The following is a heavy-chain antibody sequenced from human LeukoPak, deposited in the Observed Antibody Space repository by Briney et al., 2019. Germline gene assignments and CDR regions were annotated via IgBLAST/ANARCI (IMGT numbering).Heavy chain of an antibody. CDR1: GYTFTGYY. CDR2: INPNSGGT. J-gene: IGHJ3*02. V-gene: IGHV1-2*02. CDR3: ARLSSSWTGAFDI. D-gene: IGHD6-13*01. Sequence: GASVKASRKASGYTFTGYYMHWVRQAPGQGLEWMGWINPNSGGTNYAQKFQGRVTMTRDTSISTAYMELSRLRSDDTAVYYCARLSSSWTGAFDIWGQGTMVTVSS.